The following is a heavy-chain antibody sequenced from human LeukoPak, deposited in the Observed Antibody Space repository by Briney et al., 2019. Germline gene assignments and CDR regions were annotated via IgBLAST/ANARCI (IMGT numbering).Heavy chain of an antibody. CDR2: INHSGST. D-gene: IGHD3-22*01. CDR1: GGSFSGYY. Sequence: SETLSLTCAVYGGSFSGYYWNWIRQPPGKGLEWIGEINHSGSTNYNPSLKSRVTISVDTSKNQFSLKLSSVTAADTAVYYCARGYYYDSSGYYVGVNYFDYWGQGTLVTVSS. CDR3: ARGYYYDSSGYYVGVNYFDY. J-gene: IGHJ4*02. V-gene: IGHV4-34*01.